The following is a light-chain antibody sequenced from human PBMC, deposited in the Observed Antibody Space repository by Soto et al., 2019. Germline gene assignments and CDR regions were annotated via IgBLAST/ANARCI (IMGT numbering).Light chain of an antibody. V-gene: IGLV2-14*01. CDR3: SSYTSSSTLL. J-gene: IGLJ1*01. CDR2: GVS. CDR1: SSGVGDYDY. Sequence: QSVLTQPASVSGSPGQSITISCTGTSSGVGDYDYVSWYQHHPGKAPKLTIYGVSNRPSGVSNRFSASKSGNTASLTISGLQTEDEADYYCSSYTSSSTLLFGAGTKVTVL.